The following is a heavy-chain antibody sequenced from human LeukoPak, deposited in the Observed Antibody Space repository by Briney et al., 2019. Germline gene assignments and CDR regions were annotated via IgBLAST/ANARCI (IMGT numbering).Heavy chain of an antibody. CDR2: INPSGGST. CDR3: ARMSGYCSGDSCYGNNWFDP. V-gene: IGHV1-46*01. D-gene: IGHD2-15*01. Sequence: ASVTVSCKASGYTFTSYYMHWVRQAPGQGLEWMGIINPSGGSTSYAQKFQGRVTMTRDMSTSTVYMELSSLRSEDTAVYYCARMSGYCSGDSCYGNNWFDPWGQGTLVTVSS. J-gene: IGHJ5*02. CDR1: GYTFTSYY.